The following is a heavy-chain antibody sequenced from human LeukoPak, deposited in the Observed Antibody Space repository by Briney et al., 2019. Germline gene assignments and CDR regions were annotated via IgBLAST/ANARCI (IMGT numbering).Heavy chain of an antibody. CDR3: AKDLEDYDFWSDYYNTFDY. D-gene: IGHD3-3*01. V-gene: IGHV3-23*01. CDR2: ITGNSDST. J-gene: IGHJ4*02. CDR1: GFTFSNYA. Sequence: PGGSLRLSCAASGFTFSNYAMSWVRQGPGKGLEWVSSITGNSDSTYYTDSVKGRFTISRDNSKNRLYLQMNSLRADDTALYYCAKDLEDYDFWSDYYNTFDYWGQGTLVTVSS.